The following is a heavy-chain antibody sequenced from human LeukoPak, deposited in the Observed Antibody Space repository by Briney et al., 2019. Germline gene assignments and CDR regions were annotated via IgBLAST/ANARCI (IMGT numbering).Heavy chain of an antibody. Sequence: PSETLSLTCTVSGGSISSYYWSWIRQPPGKGLEWIGYIYYSGSTYYNPSLKSRVTISVDTSKNQFSLKLSSVTAADTAVYYCARGTAMVEDCAFDIWGQGTMVTVSS. CDR2: IYYSGST. J-gene: IGHJ3*02. CDR3: ARGTAMVEDCAFDI. CDR1: GGSISSYY. V-gene: IGHV4-59*12. D-gene: IGHD5-18*01.